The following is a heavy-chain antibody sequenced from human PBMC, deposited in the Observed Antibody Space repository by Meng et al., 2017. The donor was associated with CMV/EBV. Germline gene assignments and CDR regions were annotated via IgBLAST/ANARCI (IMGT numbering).Heavy chain of an antibody. Sequence: GGSLRLSCAASGFTFSSYGMHWVRQAPGKGLEWVAVIWYDGSNKYYADSVKGRFTISRDNSKNTLYLQMNSLRAEDTAVYYCAKDPPYYDFWSGPTPWGQGTLVTVSS. CDR3: AKDPPYYDFWSGPTP. CDR2: IWYDGSNK. CDR1: GFTFSSYG. V-gene: IGHV3-33*06. D-gene: IGHD3-3*01. J-gene: IGHJ4*02.